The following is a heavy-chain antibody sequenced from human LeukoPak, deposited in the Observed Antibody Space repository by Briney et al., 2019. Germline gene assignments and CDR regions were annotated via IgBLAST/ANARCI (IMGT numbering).Heavy chain of an antibody. D-gene: IGHD6-13*01. J-gene: IGHJ4*02. Sequence: SETLSLTCTVSGGSISSYYWSWIRQPPGKGLEWIGYIYYSGSTNYNPSLKSRVTISVDTPKNQFSLKLSSVTAADTAVYYCARVGGDSSSWYQYRYFDYWGQGTLVTVSS. V-gene: IGHV4-59*01. CDR1: GGSISSYY. CDR2: IYYSGST. CDR3: ARVGGDSSSWYQYRYFDY.